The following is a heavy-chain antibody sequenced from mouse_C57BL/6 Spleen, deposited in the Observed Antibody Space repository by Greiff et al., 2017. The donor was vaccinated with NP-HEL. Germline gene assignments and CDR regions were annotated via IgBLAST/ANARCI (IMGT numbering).Heavy chain of an antibody. V-gene: IGHV5-9-1*02. CDR1: GFTFSSYA. CDR2: ISSGGDYI. D-gene: IGHD1-1*01. J-gene: IGHJ2*01. CDR3: TRVRITTVVLDY. Sequence: EVKLVESGEGLVKPGGSLKLSCAASGFTFSSYAMSWVRQTPEKRLEWVAYISSGGDYIYYADTVKGRFTISRDNARNTLYLQMSSLKSEDTAMYYCTRVRITTVVLDYWGQGTTLTVSS.